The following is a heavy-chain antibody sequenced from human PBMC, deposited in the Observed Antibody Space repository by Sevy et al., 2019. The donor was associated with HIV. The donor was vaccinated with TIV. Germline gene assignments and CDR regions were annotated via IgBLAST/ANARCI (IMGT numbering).Heavy chain of an antibody. V-gene: IGHV3-7*01. CDR1: GFTFSKYW. CDR3: ARETGSSHFDY. Sequence: GGSLRLSCAASGFTFSKYWMSWVRQAPGKGLEWVANINQDGSEKYYVDSVKGRFTISRDNGKNSLYLQMNSLRAEDTAVYYWARETGSSHFDYWGQRTLVTVSS. J-gene: IGHJ4*02. CDR2: INQDGSEK. D-gene: IGHD3-10*01.